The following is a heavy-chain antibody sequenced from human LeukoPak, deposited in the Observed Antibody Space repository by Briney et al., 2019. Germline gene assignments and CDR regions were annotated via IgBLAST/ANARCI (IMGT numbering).Heavy chain of an antibody. CDR3: AKGVWDSSGWYLDY. D-gene: IGHD6-19*01. CDR2: ISWNSGSI. CDR1: GFTFDDYA. Sequence: VRSLRLSCAASGFTFDDYAMHWVRQAPGKGLEWVSGISWNSGSIGYADSVKGRFTISRDSSKNTPYLQMNSLRAEDTAVYYCAKGVWDSSGWYLDYWGQGTLVTVSS. V-gene: IGHV3-9*01. J-gene: IGHJ4*02.